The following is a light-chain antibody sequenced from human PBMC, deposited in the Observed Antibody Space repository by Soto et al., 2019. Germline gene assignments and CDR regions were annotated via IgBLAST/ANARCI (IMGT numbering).Light chain of an antibody. Sequence: SVLTQSPGTLSLSPGDRATLSCRASQSVTNRYFAWYQQKPGQAPRLLIYGISNRATGIPDRFSVSRSGADFTLTISRLEPEDFVVYYCQQYSTLPHTFGQGTKLEVK. V-gene: IGKV3-20*01. J-gene: IGKJ2*01. CDR1: QSVTNRY. CDR2: GIS. CDR3: QQYSTLPHT.